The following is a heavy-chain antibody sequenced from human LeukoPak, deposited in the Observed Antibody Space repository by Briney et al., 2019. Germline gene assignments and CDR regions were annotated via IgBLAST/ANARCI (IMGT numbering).Heavy chain of an antibody. D-gene: IGHD1-1*01. CDR1: GFTVSSNY. CDR3: ARDLDGAVAFDI. CDR2: ISSTDSTI. J-gene: IGHJ3*02. V-gene: IGHV3-48*01. Sequence: GGSLRLSCAASGFTVSSNYMSWVRQAPGKGLEWVSYISSTDSTIYYADSVQGRFTISRDNAKNSLYLQMNSLRAEDTAVYYCARDLDGAVAFDIWGQGTMVTVSS.